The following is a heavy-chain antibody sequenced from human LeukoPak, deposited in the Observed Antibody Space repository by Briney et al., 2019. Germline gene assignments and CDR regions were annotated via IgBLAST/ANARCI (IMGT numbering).Heavy chain of an antibody. J-gene: IGHJ6*03. D-gene: IGHD3-3*01. CDR1: EFTFNNYW. V-gene: IGHV3-7*01. Sequence: GGSLRLSCAASEFTFNNYWMSWVRQAPGKGLEWVANIKQDGREKYYVDSVKGRLTISRDNAKNSLYLQMNSLRAEDTAVYYCARDRRAPYYGFRSGYIDHYYMDVWGKGTTVTVSS. CDR2: IKQDGREK. CDR3: ARDRRAPYYGFRSGYIDHYYMDV.